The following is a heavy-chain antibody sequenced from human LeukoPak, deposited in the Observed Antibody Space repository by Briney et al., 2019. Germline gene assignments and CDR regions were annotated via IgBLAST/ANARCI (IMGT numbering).Heavy chain of an antibody. CDR2: IYTSGST. V-gene: IGHV4-61*09. CDR1: GGSINSGNYY. Sequence: SETLSLTCTVSGGSINSGNYYWSWIRQPAGKGLEWIGHIYTSGSTNYNPSLKSRVTISIDTSKNQFSLKLSSVTAADTAVYYCARVSHSSSWEPYFDYWGQGTLVTVSS. CDR3: ARVSHSSSWEPYFDY. J-gene: IGHJ4*02. D-gene: IGHD6-13*01.